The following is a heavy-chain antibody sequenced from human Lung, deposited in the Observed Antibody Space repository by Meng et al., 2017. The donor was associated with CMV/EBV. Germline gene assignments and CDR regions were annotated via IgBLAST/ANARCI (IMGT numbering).Heavy chain of an antibody. CDR3: ARAPIVGATRAWFYYGMDV. V-gene: IGHV4-34*01. CDR2: INHSGST. CDR1: GGSFSGYY. J-gene: IGHJ6*02. D-gene: IGHD1-26*01. Sequence: SETLSLXCAVYGGSFSGYYWSWIRQPPGKGLEWIGEINHSGSTNYNPSLKSRVTISVDTSKNQFSLKLSSVTAADTAVYYCARAPIVGATRAWFYYGMDVWGQGXTVTVSS.